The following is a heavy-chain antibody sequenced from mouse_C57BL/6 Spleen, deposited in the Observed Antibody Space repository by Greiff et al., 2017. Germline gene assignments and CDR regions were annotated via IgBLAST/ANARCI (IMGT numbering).Heavy chain of an antibody. CDR3: AIITTVVRGYFDV. CDR2: INPSSGYT. V-gene: IGHV1-7*01. J-gene: IGHJ1*03. D-gene: IGHD1-1*01. CDR1: GYTFTSYW. Sequence: VKLKESGAELAKPGASVKLSCKASGYTFTSYWMHWVKQRPGQGLEWIGYINPSSGYTKYNQKFKDKATLTADKSSSTAYMQLSSLTYEDSAVYYCAIITTVVRGYFDVWGTGTTVTVSS.